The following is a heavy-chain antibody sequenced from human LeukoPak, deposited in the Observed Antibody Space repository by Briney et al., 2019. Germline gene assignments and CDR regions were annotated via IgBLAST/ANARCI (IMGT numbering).Heavy chain of an antibody. CDR2: ISAYNGNT. V-gene: IGHV1-18*01. J-gene: IGHJ4*02. CDR1: GYTFTSYG. D-gene: IGHD3-10*01. Sequence: ASVKASCKASGYTFTSYGISWVRQAPGQGLEWMGWISAYNGNTNYAQKLQGRVTMTTDTSTSTAYMELGSLRSDDTAVYYCARDRALWFGELLFDYWGQGTLVTVSS. CDR3: ARDRALWFGELLFDY.